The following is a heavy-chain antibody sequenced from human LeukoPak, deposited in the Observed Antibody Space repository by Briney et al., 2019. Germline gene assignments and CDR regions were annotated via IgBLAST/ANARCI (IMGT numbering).Heavy chain of an antibody. J-gene: IGHJ4*02. Sequence: SETLSLTCAVYGGSFSGYYWSWIRQPPGKGREWSGEINHSGSTNYNPSLRRRVTVSVDTSKNEFSLQLSSVPAGDTAVYYCARVGVITMIVNYWGQGTLVTVSS. D-gene: IGHD3-22*01. CDR1: GGSFSGYY. V-gene: IGHV4-34*01. CDR3: ARVGVITMIVNY. CDR2: INHSGST.